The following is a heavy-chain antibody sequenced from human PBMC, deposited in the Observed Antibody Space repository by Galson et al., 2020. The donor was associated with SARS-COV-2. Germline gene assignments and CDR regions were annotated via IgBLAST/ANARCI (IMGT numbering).Heavy chain of an antibody. J-gene: IGHJ4*02. V-gene: IGHV3-21*01. CDR1: GFTFSSYS. Sequence: GESLKISCAASGFTFSSYSMNWVRQAPGKGLEWVSSSSSSSSYIYYADSVNGRFTISRDNAKNSLYLQMNSLRAEDTAVYYCAREDQRGYSYGYVDYWGQGTLVTVSS. CDR2: SSSSSSYI. D-gene: IGHD5-18*01. CDR3: AREDQRGYSYGYVDY.